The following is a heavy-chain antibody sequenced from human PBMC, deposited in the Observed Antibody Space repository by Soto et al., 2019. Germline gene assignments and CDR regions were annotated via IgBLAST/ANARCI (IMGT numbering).Heavy chain of an antibody. D-gene: IGHD1-26*01. Sequence: SETLSLTCTLSGGSVNSVSYCCSWTRQPPGKGLAWIGYIYYTGRTNYNPSLMSRVTISLDTSRNQFSLKLRSVTAADTAVFDCAREYSNSPEAFGSWGQGTLVTVSS. CDR2: IYYTGRT. V-gene: IGHV4-61*01. CDR3: AREYSNSPEAFGS. CDR1: GGSVNSVSYC. J-gene: IGHJ4*02.